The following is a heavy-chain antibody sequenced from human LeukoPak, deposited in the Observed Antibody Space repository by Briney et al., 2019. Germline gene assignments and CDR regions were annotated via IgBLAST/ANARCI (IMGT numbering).Heavy chain of an antibody. CDR1: GFTFSSYA. Sequence: GGSLRLSCAASGFTFSSYAMSWVRQAPGKGLEWVSAISGSGGSTYYADSVKGQFTISRDNSKNTLYLQMNSLRAEDTAVYYCARLRYFDWLFEGNWFDPWGQGTLVTVSS. CDR2: ISGSGGST. CDR3: ARLRYFDWLFEGNWFDP. D-gene: IGHD3-9*01. V-gene: IGHV3-23*01. J-gene: IGHJ5*02.